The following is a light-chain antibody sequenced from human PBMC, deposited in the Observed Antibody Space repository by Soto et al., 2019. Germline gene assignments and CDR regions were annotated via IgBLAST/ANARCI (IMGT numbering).Light chain of an antibody. Sequence: DIQMTQSPSTLSASVGETVTITCRASQTTNNWLAWYQHKPGKAPELLIYDVSTLESGVPSRFSGSGSGTEFTLTISSLQPDDFATYYCQQSRTFGQWTKLEIK. CDR3: QQSRT. J-gene: IGKJ2*01. CDR1: QTTNNW. V-gene: IGKV1-5*01. CDR2: DVS.